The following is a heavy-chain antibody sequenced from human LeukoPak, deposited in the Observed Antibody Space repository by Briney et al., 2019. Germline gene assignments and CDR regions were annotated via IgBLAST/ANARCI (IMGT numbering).Heavy chain of an antibody. Sequence: PSETLSLTCAVSGGSISSSNWWSWVRQPPGKGLEWIGEIYHSGSTNYNPSLKSRVTISVDKSKNQFSLKLISVTAADTAVYYCARHYYGGSGAFDIWGQGTMVTVSS. CDR2: IYHSGST. CDR3: ARHYYGGSGAFDI. V-gene: IGHV4-4*02. J-gene: IGHJ3*02. CDR1: GGSISSSNW. D-gene: IGHD4-23*01.